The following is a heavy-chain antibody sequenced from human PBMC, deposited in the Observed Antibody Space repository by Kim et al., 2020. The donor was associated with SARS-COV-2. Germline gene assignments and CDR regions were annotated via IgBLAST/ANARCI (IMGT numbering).Heavy chain of an antibody. CDR3: ACTAANYYGMDV. V-gene: IGHV4-31*03. D-gene: IGHD6-6*01. CDR2: IYYSGST. Sequence: SETLSLTCTVSGGSISSGGYYWSWIRQHPGKGLEWIGYIYYSGSTYYNPSLKSRVTISVDTSKNQFSLKLSSVTAADTAVYYCACTAANYYGMDVWGQGTTVTVSS. CDR1: GGSISSGGYY. J-gene: IGHJ6*02.